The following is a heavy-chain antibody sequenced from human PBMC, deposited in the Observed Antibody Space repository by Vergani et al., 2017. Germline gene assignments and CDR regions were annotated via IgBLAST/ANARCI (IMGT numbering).Heavy chain of an antibody. CDR1: GGSISSGDHC. CDR3: ARHDSGHYDSSYYGLDV. J-gene: IGHJ6*02. Sequence: QVQLQESGPGLVKPSQTLSLTCAVSGGSISSGDHCWTWIRQRPGKGLEWIGYIFYSGSTYYNPSLKSRVSISVDTSKNQFSLKLSSVTAADSAVYYCARHDSGHYDSSYYGLDVWGQGTTVTVSS. D-gene: IGHD3-16*01. V-gene: IGHV4-30-4*08. CDR2: IFYSGST.